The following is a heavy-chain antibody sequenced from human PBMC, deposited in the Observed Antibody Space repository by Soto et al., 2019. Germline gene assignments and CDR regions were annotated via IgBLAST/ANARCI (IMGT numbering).Heavy chain of an antibody. CDR3: ARVSFDYYYDSSGYYLQT. CDR1: GGSISSYY. J-gene: IGHJ4*02. Sequence: SETLSLTCTVSGGSISSYYCSWIRQPPGKGLEWIGYIYYSGSINYNPSLKSRVTISVDTSKKQFSLKLSSVTAADTAVYYCARVSFDYYYDSSGYYLQTWGQGALVTVSS. D-gene: IGHD3-22*01. V-gene: IGHV4-59*01. CDR2: IYYSGSI.